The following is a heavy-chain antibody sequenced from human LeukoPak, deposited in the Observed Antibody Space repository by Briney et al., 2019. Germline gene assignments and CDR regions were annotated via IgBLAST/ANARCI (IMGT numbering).Heavy chain of an antibody. Sequence: GGSLRLSCAASGFTFSSYAMKWIRQAPGKGLEWVSTISGSGGSTYYADSVKGRFTISRDNSKNTLYLQMNSLRAEDTAVYYCAKGKYIVATTFDYWGQGTLVTVSS. V-gene: IGHV3-23*01. J-gene: IGHJ4*02. CDR3: AKGKYIVATTFDY. D-gene: IGHD5-12*01. CDR2: ISGSGGST. CDR1: GFTFSSYA.